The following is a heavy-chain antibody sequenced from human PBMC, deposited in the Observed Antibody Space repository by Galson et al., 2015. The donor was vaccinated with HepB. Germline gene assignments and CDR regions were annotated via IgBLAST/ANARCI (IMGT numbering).Heavy chain of an antibody. V-gene: IGHV1-2*02. CDR2: INPNSGGT. D-gene: IGHD5-12*01. J-gene: IGHJ4*02. CDR3: ATSGFDRHGWDYFDY. Sequence: SVKVSCKASGSTFTGYYMHWVRQAPGQGLEWMGWINPNSGGTNYAQKFQDRVTMTRDTSISTAYMEVRRLRSDDTAVYYCATSGFDRHGWDYFDYWGQGTLVTVSS. CDR1: GSTFTGYY.